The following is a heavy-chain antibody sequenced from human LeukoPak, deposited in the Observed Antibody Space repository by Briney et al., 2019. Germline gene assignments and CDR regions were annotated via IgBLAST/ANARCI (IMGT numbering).Heavy chain of an antibody. CDR2: IYSSGST. D-gene: IGHD6-13*01. V-gene: IGHV4-4*07. CDR3: AKGGSSWYNWFDP. CDR1: GGSISSYY. Sequence: KPSVTLSLTCTVSGGSISSYYWSWIRQSAGKGLEWIGRIYSSGSTNYNPSLKSRVTMSIDTSKNQFSLNLSSVTAADTTMYYCAKGGSSWYNWFDPWGQGTLVTVSS. J-gene: IGHJ5*02.